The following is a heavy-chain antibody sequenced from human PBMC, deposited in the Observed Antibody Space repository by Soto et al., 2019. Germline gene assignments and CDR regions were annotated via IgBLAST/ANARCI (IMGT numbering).Heavy chain of an antibody. CDR1: GFTFSNYN. J-gene: IGHJ5*02. CDR3: AREGALKPFSS. Sequence: GGSLRLSCVASGFTFSNYNMNWVRLAPGKGLEWVSHISGSSVYIHYADSVKGRFTISRDNAKYSVYLQMDSLRAEDTAVYYCAREGALKPFSSWGQGALVTVSS. CDR2: ISGSSVYI. V-gene: IGHV3-21*01.